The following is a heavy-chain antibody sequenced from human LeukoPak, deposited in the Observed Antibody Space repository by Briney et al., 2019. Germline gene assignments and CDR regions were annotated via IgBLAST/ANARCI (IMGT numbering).Heavy chain of an antibody. V-gene: IGHV3-21*01. Sequence: PGGSLRLSCAASGFTFSSYSMNWVRQAPGKGLEWLSYISSSSSYIYYADSVKGRFTISRDNAKNSLYLQMNSLRAEDTAVYYCARESYLYYYDSSGYYNWFDPWGQGTLVTVSS. J-gene: IGHJ5*02. CDR3: ARESYLYYYDSSGYYNWFDP. CDR1: GFTFSSYS. CDR2: ISSSSSYI. D-gene: IGHD3-22*01.